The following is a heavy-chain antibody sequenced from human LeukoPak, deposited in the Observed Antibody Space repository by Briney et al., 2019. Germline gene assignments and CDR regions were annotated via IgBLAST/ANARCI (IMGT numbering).Heavy chain of an antibody. J-gene: IGHJ3*02. V-gene: IGHV3-21*01. CDR2: ISSSSSYI. D-gene: IGHD6-13*01. CDR3: ARAPSCSRRLAYSSSYSAFDI. Sequence: GGSLRLSCAASGFTFSSYSMNWVRQAPGKGLEWVSSISSSSSYIYYADSVKGRFTISRDNAKNSLYLQMNSLRAEDTVVYYCARAPSCSRRLAYSSSYSAFDIWGQGTMVTVSS. CDR1: GFTFSSYS.